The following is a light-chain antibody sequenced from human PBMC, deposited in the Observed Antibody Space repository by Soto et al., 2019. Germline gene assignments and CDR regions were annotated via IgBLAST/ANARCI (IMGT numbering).Light chain of an antibody. V-gene: IGLV2-14*01. CDR1: GTDIGGTNY. CDR3: NSYTNTGTWV. Sequence: QSALTQPAAVSGSPGQSITIPCAGSGTDIGGTNYISWYQQDPGKTPRVIIYQVSNWPSHISNRFSGSKSGNTASLTISALRPEDEAHYYCNSYTNTGTWVFGGGTKLTVL. J-gene: IGLJ3*02. CDR2: QVS.